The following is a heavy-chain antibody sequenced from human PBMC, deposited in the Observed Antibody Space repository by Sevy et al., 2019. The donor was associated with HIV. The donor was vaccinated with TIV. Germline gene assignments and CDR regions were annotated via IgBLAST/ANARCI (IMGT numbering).Heavy chain of an antibody. CDR2: IYPGDSVP. CDR3: ARLREEGDYFDY. D-gene: IGHD1-26*01. J-gene: IGHJ4*02. V-gene: IGHV5-51*01. Sequence: GESLKISCKGSGNSFSTYWIAWVRQMPGKGLEWMGIIYPGDSVPRYRPSFQGHVIISADKSINTAYLQWSSLEASDTAIYYWARLREEGDYFDYWGQGTLVTVSS. CDR1: GNSFSTYW.